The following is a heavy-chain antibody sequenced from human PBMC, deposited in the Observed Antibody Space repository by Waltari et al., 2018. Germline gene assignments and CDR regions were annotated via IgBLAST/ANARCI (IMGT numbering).Heavy chain of an antibody. CDR1: GLPFRGYS. CDR2: ISGSGYTT. CDR3: ATDWAGTSCNGDCLEN. J-gene: IGHJ4*02. Sequence: EVQVVESGGTLVPPEGSLRLSCAASGLPFRGYSMTGVRQAPGKGLEWVSSISGSGYTTYYANSVKGRFSISRDNAKNTVVLHMNSLRAEDTAVYYCATDWAGTSCNGDCLENWGQGTLVTVSS. V-gene: IGHV3-23*04. D-gene: IGHD2-21*02.